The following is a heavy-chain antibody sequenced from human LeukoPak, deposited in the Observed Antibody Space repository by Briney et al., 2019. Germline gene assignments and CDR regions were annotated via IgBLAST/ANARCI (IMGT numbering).Heavy chain of an antibody. J-gene: IGHJ4*02. Sequence: ASVKVSCKASGGTFSSYAISWVRQAPGQGLEWMGRIIPILGIANYAQKFQGRVTITADKSTSTAYMELSSLRSEDTAVCYCARVSTIFGVVIRRYYFDYWGQGTLVTVSS. V-gene: IGHV1-69*04. CDR2: IIPILGIA. CDR3: ARVSTIFGVVIRRYYFDY. D-gene: IGHD3-3*01. CDR1: GGTFSSYA.